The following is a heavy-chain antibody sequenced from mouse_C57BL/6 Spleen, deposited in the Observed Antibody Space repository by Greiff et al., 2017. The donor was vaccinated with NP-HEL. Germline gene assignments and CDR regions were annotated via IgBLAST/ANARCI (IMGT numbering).Heavy chain of an antibody. J-gene: IGHJ3*01. CDR1: GYTFTSYW. Sequence: QVQLQQPGAELVKPGASVKLSCKASGYTFTSYWIHWVKQRPGQGLEWIGMIHPNSGSTNYNEKFKSKATLTVDKSSSTAYMQLSSLTSEDSAVYDCANYGSSLSWFAYWGQGTLVTVSA. V-gene: IGHV1-64*01. CDR3: ANYGSSLSWFAY. CDR2: IHPNSGST. D-gene: IGHD1-1*01.